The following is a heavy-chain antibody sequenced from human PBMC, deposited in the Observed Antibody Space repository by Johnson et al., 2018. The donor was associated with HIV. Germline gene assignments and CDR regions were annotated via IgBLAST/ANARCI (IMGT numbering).Heavy chain of an antibody. Sequence: VQLVESGGGLVQPGGSLRLSCAASGFTFSSYAMSWVRQAPGKGLEWVSAIYSGGSTYYADSVKGRFTISRDNSKNTLYLQMNSLRAEDTAVYYCARDGMAATKANIWGQGTMVTVSS. CDR2: IYSGGST. J-gene: IGHJ3*02. CDR1: GFTFSSYA. D-gene: IGHD1-14*01. CDR3: ARDGMAATKANI. V-gene: IGHV3-66*01.